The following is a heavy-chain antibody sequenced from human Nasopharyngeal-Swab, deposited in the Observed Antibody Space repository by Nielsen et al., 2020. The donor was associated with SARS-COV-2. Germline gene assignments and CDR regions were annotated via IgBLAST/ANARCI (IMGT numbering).Heavy chain of an antibody. J-gene: IGHJ2*01. V-gene: IGHV3-23*01. CDR3: ARALNGYLDL. CDR1: GFTFSSYA. CDR2: ISGSGGST. Sequence: GESLKISCAASGFTFSSYAMSWVRQAPGKGLEWVSAISGSGGSTYYADSVKGRFTISRDNSKNTLYLQMNSLRAEDTALYYCARALNGYLDLWGRGTLVAVSS.